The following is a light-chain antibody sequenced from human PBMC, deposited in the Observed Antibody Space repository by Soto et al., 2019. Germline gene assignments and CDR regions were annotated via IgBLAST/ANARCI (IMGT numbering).Light chain of an antibody. CDR3: QQYNNWPSLT. J-gene: IGKJ4*01. CDR1: QTISSN. CDR2: GAS. Sequence: EIAMTQFPVTVSVSPGERVTLSCRASQTISSNLAWYQQIPGQAPRLLIYGASTRATGIPARFSGRGSGTEFTLTISSLQSEDIAVYYCQQYNNWPSLTFGGGTKVEIK. V-gene: IGKV3-15*01.